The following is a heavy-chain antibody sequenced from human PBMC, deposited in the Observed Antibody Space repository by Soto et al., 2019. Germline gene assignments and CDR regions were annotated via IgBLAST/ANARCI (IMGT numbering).Heavy chain of an antibody. CDR3: AKAEKISAVAGYLDN. D-gene: IGHD6-19*01. CDR2: ISGSGSIA. V-gene: IGHV3-23*01. J-gene: IGHJ4*02. CDR1: EFTFSNYA. Sequence: PVGSLRLSCVASEFTFSNYAMTWVRQAPGKGLEWVSSISGSGSIAYYAESVKGRFAISRDNSKNTLFLQMNSLRAEDTGIYYCAKAEKISAVAGYLDNWGQGTLVTVSS.